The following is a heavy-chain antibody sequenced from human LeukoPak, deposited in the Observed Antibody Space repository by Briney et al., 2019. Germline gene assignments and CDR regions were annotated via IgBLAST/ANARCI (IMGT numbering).Heavy chain of an antibody. Sequence: GRSLRLSCAASGFTFSSYGMHWVRQAPGKGLEWVAVIWYDGSNKYYADSVKGRFTISRDNSKNTLYLQMNSLRAEDTAVYYCARGDGFGYFDYWGQGTLVTVSS. CDR1: GFTFSSYG. CDR3: ARGDGFGYFDY. J-gene: IGHJ4*02. CDR2: IWYDGSNK. D-gene: IGHD3-10*01. V-gene: IGHV3-33*01.